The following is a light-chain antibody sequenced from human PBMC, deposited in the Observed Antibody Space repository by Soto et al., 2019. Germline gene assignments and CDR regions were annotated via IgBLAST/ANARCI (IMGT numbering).Light chain of an antibody. J-gene: IGKJ4*01. V-gene: IGKV3-20*01. CDR3: QQYGSTPLT. Sequence: VLKQSRDTLSLSTGERATLSCRASQSVRSNYLAWYQQKPGQAPRFLIYDASSRATGIPDRFSGSGSGTDFTLTISRLEPEDFAVYYCQQYGSTPLTFGGGTKVDIK. CDR1: QSVRSNY. CDR2: DAS.